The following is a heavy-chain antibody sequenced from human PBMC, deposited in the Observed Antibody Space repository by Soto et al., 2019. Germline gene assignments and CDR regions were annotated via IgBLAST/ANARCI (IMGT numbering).Heavy chain of an antibody. V-gene: IGHV4-34*01. CDR2: INHSGST. J-gene: IGHJ5*02. CDR1: GGSFSGYY. Sequence: SETLSLTCAVYGGSFSGYYWSWIRQPPGKGLEWIGEINHSGSTNYNPSLKSRVTISVETAKNQFSLKLSSVTAADTAVYYCARAGITIFGVVIIGNNWFEPWGKGSLVT. CDR3: ARAGITIFGVVIIGNNWFEP. D-gene: IGHD3-3*01.